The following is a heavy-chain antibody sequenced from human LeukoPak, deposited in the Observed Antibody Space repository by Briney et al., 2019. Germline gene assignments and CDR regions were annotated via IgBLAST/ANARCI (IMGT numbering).Heavy chain of an antibody. V-gene: IGHV3-11*01. Sequence: GGSLRLSCAASGFTFSDYYMSWIRQAPGKGLEWVSYISSSGSTIYYADSVKDRFTISRDNAKNSLYLQMNSLRAEDTAVYYCARDFETGIARMTPNWFDPWGQGTLVTVSS. D-gene: IGHD6-13*01. CDR1: GFTFSDYY. CDR3: ARDFETGIARMTPNWFDP. CDR2: ISSSGSTI. J-gene: IGHJ5*02.